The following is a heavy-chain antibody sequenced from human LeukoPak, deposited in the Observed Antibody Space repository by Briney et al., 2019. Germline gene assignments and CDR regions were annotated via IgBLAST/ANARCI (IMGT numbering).Heavy chain of an antibody. J-gene: IGHJ3*02. Sequence: PGGSLRLSCAASGFTVSSNYMSWVRQAPGKGLEWVSVIYSGGSTYYADSVKGRFTISRDNSKNTLYLQMNSLRAEDTAVYYCAKTYYYDRSGYYYENAFDTWGQGTMVTVSS. D-gene: IGHD3-22*01. CDR1: GFTVSSNY. V-gene: IGHV3-66*01. CDR2: IYSGGST. CDR3: AKTYYYDRSGYYYENAFDT.